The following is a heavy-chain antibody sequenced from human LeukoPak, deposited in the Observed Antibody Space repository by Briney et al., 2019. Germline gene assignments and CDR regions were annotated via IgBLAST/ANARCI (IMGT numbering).Heavy chain of an antibody. V-gene: IGHV4-34*01. CDR3: ARDNTVTTYYYYGMDV. D-gene: IGHD4-11*01. J-gene: IGHJ6*02. CDR2: INHSGST. CDR1: GGSFSGYY. Sequence: TASETLSLTCAVYGGSFSGYYWSWIRRPPGKGLEWIGEINHSGSTNYNPSLKSRVTISVDTSKNQFSLKLSSVTAADTAVYYCARDNTVTTYYYYGMDVWGQGTTVTVSS.